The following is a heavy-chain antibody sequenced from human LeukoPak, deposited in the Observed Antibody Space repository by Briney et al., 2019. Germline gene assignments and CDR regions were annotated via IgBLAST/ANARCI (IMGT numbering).Heavy chain of an antibody. V-gene: IGHV3-9*01. J-gene: IGHJ5*02. CDR1: GFTFDNYA. Sequence: GGSLRLSCAASGFTFDNYAMHWVRQAPGKGLVWVSGISWNSGSIAYADSVKGRFTISRDNAKNSLYLQMNSLRAEDTALYYCAKDSGYDLSWFDPWGQGTLVTVSS. D-gene: IGHD5-12*01. CDR3: AKDSGYDLSWFDP. CDR2: ISWNSGSI.